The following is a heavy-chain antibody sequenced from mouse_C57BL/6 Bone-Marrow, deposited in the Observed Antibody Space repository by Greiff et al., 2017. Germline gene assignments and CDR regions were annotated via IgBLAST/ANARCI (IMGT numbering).Heavy chain of an antibody. CDR3: ARCFYDGYYPD. D-gene: IGHD2-3*01. CDR1: GYTFTSYW. V-gene: IGHV1-72*01. Sequence: QVQLQQSGAALVKPGASVKLSGKASGYTFTSYWMHWVTRRPGRGLGGIGRIDPNSGGPTYNEKFTSKATLTVDKPSSTAYMQLSSLTSENSAVYYGARCFYDGYYPDWGQGTLVTVSA. CDR2: IDPNSGGP. J-gene: IGHJ3*01.